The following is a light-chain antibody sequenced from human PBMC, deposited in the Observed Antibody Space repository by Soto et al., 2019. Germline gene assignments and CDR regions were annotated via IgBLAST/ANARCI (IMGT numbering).Light chain of an antibody. Sequence: QLVLTQSPSASASLGASVKLTCTLSSGHNSYAIAWHQQQPEKGPRYLMNLNSDGSHTKGDGIPDRFSGSSSGAERYLTISSLQSDDEADYYCQTWGTGIHVVFGGGTKLTVL. CDR2: LNSDGSH. CDR1: SGHNSYA. CDR3: QTWGTGIHVV. V-gene: IGLV4-69*01. J-gene: IGLJ2*01.